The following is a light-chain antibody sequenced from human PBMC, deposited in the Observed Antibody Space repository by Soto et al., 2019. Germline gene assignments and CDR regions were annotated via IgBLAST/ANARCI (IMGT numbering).Light chain of an antibody. CDR3: HHYET. CDR2: DAS. CDR1: QSVSSSY. Sequence: EIVLTQSPGTLSLSPWERATLSCRASQSVSSSYLAWYQQKPGQAPRLLIYDASNRATGIPARFSGSGSGADFTLTISRLEPEDFTVYYCHHYETFGQGTKVDIK. J-gene: IGKJ1*01. V-gene: IGKV3-20*01.